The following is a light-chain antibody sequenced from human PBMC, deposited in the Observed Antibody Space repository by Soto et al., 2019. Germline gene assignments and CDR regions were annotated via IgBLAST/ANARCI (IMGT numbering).Light chain of an antibody. Sequence: DIQMTQSPSTLSASVGDRVTITCRASQSIGGWLAWYQQRPGKAPRLLIYDASSVESGVPSRFSGCRSGTKFTLAISSLQPEDFATYYCQHYHSYPYTFGQGTKLEIK. J-gene: IGKJ2*01. CDR2: DAS. V-gene: IGKV1-5*01. CDR1: QSIGGW. CDR3: QHYHSYPYT.